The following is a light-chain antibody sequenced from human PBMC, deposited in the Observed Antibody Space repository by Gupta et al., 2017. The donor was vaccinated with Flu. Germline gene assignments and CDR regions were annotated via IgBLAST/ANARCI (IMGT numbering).Light chain of an antibody. CDR1: SGSIASNY. CDR2: EDN. Sequence: FMLTQPHSVSESPGKTVTISCTRHSGSIASNYVQWYQQRPGSSPTTLIYEDNQRPSGVPDRFSGSIDSSSTSVTINRSGLKAEDESYYYCQYYNSNSQVFGSGTKLTVL. V-gene: IGLV6-57*01. CDR3: QYYNSNSQV. J-gene: IGLJ1*01.